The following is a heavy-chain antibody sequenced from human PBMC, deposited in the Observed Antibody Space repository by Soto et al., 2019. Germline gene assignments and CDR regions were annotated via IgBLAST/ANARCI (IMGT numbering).Heavy chain of an antibody. Sequence: QMQLVQSGPEVKKPGTSVKVSCKASGFTFTSSAVQWVRQARGQRLEWIGWIVVGSGNTNYAQKFQERVTITRDMSTSLAXXELSSLRSEDTAVYYCASDCSGGSCYSGYYYGMDVWGQGTTVTVSS. J-gene: IGHJ6*02. D-gene: IGHD2-15*01. CDR1: GFTFTSSA. CDR3: ASDCSGGSCYSGYYYGMDV. V-gene: IGHV1-58*01. CDR2: IVVGSGNT.